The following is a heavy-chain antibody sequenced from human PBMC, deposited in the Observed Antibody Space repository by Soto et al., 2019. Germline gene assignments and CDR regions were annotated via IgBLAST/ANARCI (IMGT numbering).Heavy chain of an antibody. CDR2: IYYSGST. D-gene: IGHD1-26*01. J-gene: IGHJ4*02. V-gene: IGHV4-59*01. Sequence: SETLCLTCTVSGGSISSYYWSWIRQPPGKGLEWIGYIYYSGSTNYNPSLKSRVTISVDTSKNQFSLKLSSVTAADTAVYYCARSSGSYYFLDYWGQGTLVNVSS. CDR1: GGSISSYY. CDR3: ARSSGSYYFLDY.